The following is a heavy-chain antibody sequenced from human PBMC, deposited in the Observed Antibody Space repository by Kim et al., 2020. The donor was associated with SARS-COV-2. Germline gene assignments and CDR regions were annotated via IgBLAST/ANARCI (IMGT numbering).Heavy chain of an antibody. J-gene: IGHJ3*02. V-gene: IGHV4-59*01. D-gene: IGHD3-9*01. Sequence: PSLKSRVTISVDTSKNQFSLKLSSVTAADTAVYYCARAFMTGTGADAFDIWGQGTMVTVSS. CDR3: ARAFMTGTGADAFDI.